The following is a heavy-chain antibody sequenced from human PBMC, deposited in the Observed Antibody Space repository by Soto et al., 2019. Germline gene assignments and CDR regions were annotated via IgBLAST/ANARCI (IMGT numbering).Heavy chain of an antibody. J-gene: IGHJ4*02. CDR3: ATALTPYGDYGRVHDFDY. Sequence: ASVKVSCKVSGYTLTELSMHWVRQAPGKGLEWMGGFDPEDGETIYAQKFQGRVTMTEDTSTDTAYMELSSLRPEDTAVYYCATALTPYGDYGRVHDFDYWGQGTLVTVSS. V-gene: IGHV1-24*01. D-gene: IGHD4-17*01. CDR2: FDPEDGET. CDR1: GYTLTELS.